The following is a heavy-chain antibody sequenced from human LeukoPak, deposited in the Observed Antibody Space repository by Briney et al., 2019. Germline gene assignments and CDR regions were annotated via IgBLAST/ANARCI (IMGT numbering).Heavy chain of an antibody. CDR1: GDSISNSNYF. V-gene: IGHV4-39*01. CDR2: IYYTGTT. Sequence: SETLSLTCTVSGDSISNSNYFWVWIRQPPGQGLEWIGTIYYTGTTYYNPSLKSRITISVDTYKIQFSLKLTSLTAADTAVYSCVRRDQYVSADYWGQGTLVTVSS. D-gene: IGHD3-16*01. CDR3: VRRDQYVSADY. J-gene: IGHJ4*02.